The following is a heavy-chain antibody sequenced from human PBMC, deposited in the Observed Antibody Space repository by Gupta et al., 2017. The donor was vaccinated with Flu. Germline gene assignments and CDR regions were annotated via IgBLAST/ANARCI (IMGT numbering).Heavy chain of an antibody. CDR2: IFHRGST. CDR3: ARVAMAYYYYIDV. V-gene: IGHV4-31*02. CDR1: CY. J-gene: IGHJ6*03. Sequence: CYWTWIRQHPEKGLEWIGYIFHRGSTYYNPSLQSRVVISVDTSNNQFSLRLDSVTAADTAVYYCARVAMAYYYYIDVWGTGTPVTVSS.